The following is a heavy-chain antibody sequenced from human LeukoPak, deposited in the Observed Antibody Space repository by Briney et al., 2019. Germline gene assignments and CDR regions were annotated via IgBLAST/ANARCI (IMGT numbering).Heavy chain of an antibody. CDR2: IYPGDSDT. Sequence: GESLKISCKGSGYSFTSYWIGWVRQMPGKGLEWMGIIYPGDSDTRYSPSFQGQVTISADKSIGTAYLQWSSLKASDTAMYYCARITMVRGVITGAFDIWGQGTMVTVSS. CDR1: GYSFTSYW. V-gene: IGHV5-51*01. J-gene: IGHJ3*02. D-gene: IGHD3-10*01. CDR3: ARITMVRGVITGAFDI.